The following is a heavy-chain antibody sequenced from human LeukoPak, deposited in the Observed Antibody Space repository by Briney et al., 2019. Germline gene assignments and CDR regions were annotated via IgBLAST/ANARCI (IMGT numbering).Heavy chain of an antibody. V-gene: IGHV4-39*07. Sequence: PSETLSLTCAVSGGSISSSSYYWGWIRQPPGKGLEWIGSIYYNGSTYYNPSLKSRVTISVDTSKNQFSLKLSSVTAADTAVYYCARDGGSYYPNWFDPWGQGTLVTVSS. CDR1: GGSISSSSYY. D-gene: IGHD1-26*01. CDR3: ARDGGSYYPNWFDP. J-gene: IGHJ5*02. CDR2: IYYNGST.